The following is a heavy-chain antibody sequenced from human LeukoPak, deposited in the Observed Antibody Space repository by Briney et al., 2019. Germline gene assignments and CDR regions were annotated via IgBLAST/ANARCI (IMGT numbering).Heavy chain of an antibody. Sequence: GRSLRLSCAASGFTFSSYALHWVRQAPGKGLEWVAVISYDGSNKYYADSVKGRFTISRDNSKNTLYLRMNSLRAEDTAVYYCARDDLDDYGDYNPDYWGQGTLVTVSS. CDR2: ISYDGSNK. CDR1: GFTFSSYA. V-gene: IGHV3-30-3*01. J-gene: IGHJ4*02. CDR3: ARDDLDDYGDYNPDY. D-gene: IGHD4-17*01.